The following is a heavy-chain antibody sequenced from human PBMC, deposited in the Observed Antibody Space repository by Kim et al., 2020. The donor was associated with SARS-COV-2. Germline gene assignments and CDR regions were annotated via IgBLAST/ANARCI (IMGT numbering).Heavy chain of an antibody. V-gene: IGHV3-23*01. J-gene: IGHJ4*02. CDR3: AKESPYVSSRLYYFDF. CDR1: GFTFSNYA. CDR2: ISGGADNT. D-gene: IGHD2-21*01. Sequence: GGSLRLSCTASGFTFSNYAMSWVRQAPGKGLEWVSAISGGADNTYYTDSVRGRFTISRDNSKNTLFLQMDGLTAEDTALYYCAKESPYVSSRLYYFDFWGRGILVTVSS.